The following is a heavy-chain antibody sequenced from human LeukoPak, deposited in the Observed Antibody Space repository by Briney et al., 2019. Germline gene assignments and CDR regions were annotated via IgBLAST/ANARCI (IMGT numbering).Heavy chain of an antibody. V-gene: IGHV3-43*02. CDR3: ARVGYCSSTSCYLRISDAFDI. CDR1: GFTFEDYG. D-gene: IGHD2-2*01. Sequence: GGSLRLSCAASGFTFEDYGMHWVRQAPGKGLEWVSLVSGDGGSTYYADSVKGRFTISRDNSKNSLYLQMNSLRAEDTAVYYCARVGYCSSTSCYLRISDAFDIWGQGTMVTVSS. CDR2: VSGDGGST. J-gene: IGHJ3*02.